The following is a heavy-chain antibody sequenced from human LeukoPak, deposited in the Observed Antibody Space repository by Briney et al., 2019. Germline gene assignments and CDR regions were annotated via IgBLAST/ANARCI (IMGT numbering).Heavy chain of an antibody. V-gene: IGHV1-8*01. D-gene: IGHD6-19*01. J-gene: IGHJ4*02. CDR3: ARGQKRSGWYWPSNY. Sequence: GSVKVSCKASGYTFTSYDINWVRQATGQGLEWMGWMNPNSGNAGYAQKFQGRVTMTRNTSISTAYMELSSLRSEDTAVYYCARGQKRSGWYWPSNYWGQGTLVTVSS. CDR2: MNPNSGNA. CDR1: GYTFTSYD.